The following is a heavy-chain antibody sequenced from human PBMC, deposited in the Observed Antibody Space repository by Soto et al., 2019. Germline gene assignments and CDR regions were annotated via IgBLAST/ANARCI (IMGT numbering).Heavy chain of an antibody. CDR1: AFTFSSYD. CDR3: AREGERGSGDSVDALDI. Sequence: VRLSCAASAFTFSSYDMHWVRQATGKGLEWVSAIGIAGNTYYSGSVEGRFTISRENGKNSLYLQMSSLRAGDTAVYYCAREGERGSGDSVDALDIWGQGTLVTVSS. V-gene: IGHV3-13*01. D-gene: IGHD1-1*01. J-gene: IGHJ3*02. CDR2: IGIAGNT.